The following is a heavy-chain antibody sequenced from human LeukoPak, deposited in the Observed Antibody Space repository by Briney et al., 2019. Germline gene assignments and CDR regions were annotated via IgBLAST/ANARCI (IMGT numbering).Heavy chain of an antibody. CDR2: INRSGSP. D-gene: IGHD3-16*01. Sequence: SETLSLTCAVFGGSLSGYYWSWIRQPPGKGLEWIAEINRSGSPNYNPSLKSRVTISVDTSKNQFSLKLSSVTAADTAVYYCARPLGGWFDPWGQGTLVTVSS. CDR1: GGSLSGYY. J-gene: IGHJ5*02. V-gene: IGHV4-34*01. CDR3: ARPLGGWFDP.